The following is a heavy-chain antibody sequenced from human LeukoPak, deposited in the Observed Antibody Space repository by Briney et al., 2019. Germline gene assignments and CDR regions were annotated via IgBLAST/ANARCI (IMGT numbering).Heavy chain of an antibody. CDR2: IIPIFGTA. CDR1: GGTFSSYA. J-gene: IGHJ5*02. V-gene: IGHV1-69*13. CDR3: ARDVRHRYCSSSSCYWGWLDP. D-gene: IGHD2-2*01. Sequence: SVKVSCKASGGTFSSYAISWVRQAPGQGLEWMGGIIPIFGTANYARKFQDRVTITADESTSTAYMELSSLRSEDTAVYYCARDVRHRYCSSSSCYWGWLDPWGQGTLVTVSS.